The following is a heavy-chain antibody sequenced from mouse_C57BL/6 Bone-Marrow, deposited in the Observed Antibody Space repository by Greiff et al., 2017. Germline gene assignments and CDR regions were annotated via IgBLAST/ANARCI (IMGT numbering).Heavy chain of an antibody. D-gene: IGHD2-4*01. CDR1: GFSLTSYG. CDR2: IWRGGST. CDR3: AKNYDYGEYARDY. Sequence: VHLVQSGPGLVQPSQSLSITCTVSGFSLTSYGVHWVRQSPGQGLEWLGVIWRGGSTDYNAAFMSSLSITKDNSKGQVFFKMDNLQADGTAIYYSAKNYDYGEYARDYWGQGTSVTVSS. V-gene: IGHV2-5*01. J-gene: IGHJ4*01.